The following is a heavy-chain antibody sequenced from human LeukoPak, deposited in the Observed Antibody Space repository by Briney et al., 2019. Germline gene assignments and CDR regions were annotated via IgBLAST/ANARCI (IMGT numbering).Heavy chain of an antibody. CDR3: ARDLGSRTGY. J-gene: IGHJ4*02. CDR2: IYYSGST. V-gene: IGHV4-30-4*08. Sequence: PSETLSLTCAVYGGSFSGYYWSWIRQPPGKGLEWIGYIYYSGSTYYNPSLKSRVTISVDTSKNQFSLKLSSVTAADTAVYYCARDLGSRTGYWGQGTLVTVPS. D-gene: IGHD3-16*01. CDR1: GGSFSGYY.